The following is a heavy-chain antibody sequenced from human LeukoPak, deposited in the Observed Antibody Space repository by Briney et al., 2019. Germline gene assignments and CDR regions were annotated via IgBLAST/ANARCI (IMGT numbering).Heavy chain of an antibody. CDR1: RFTFSSYG. J-gene: IGHJ4*02. Sequence: GGSLRLSCAASRFTFSSYGMDSVRQAPGKVLEWVAVISYDGSNQYYADSVKGRFTISRDNSKNTLYLQMNSLRAEDTAVYYCAKDPFDYWGQGTLVTVSS. CDR3: AKDPFDY. CDR2: ISYDGSNQ. V-gene: IGHV3-30*18.